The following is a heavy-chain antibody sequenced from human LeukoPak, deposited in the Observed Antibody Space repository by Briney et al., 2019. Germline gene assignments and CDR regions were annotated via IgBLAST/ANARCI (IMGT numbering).Heavy chain of an antibody. CDR2: ISYDGSNK. Sequence: GGSLRLSCTASGFTFSDYSMNWVRQAPGKGLEWVAVISYDGSNKYYADSVKGRFTISRDNSKNTLYLQMNSLRAEDTAVYYCARLAVAGTAIDDYWGQGTLVTVSS. J-gene: IGHJ4*02. D-gene: IGHD6-19*01. CDR3: ARLAVAGTAIDDY. CDR1: GFTFSDYS. V-gene: IGHV3-30*03.